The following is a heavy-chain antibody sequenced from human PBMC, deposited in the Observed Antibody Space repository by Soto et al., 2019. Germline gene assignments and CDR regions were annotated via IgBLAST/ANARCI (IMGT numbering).Heavy chain of an antibody. V-gene: IGHV1-2*04. CDR2: ISPNSGGT. J-gene: IGHJ4*02. CDR1: GYTFTGYY. CDR3: ARAALGYCSGGSCYSISSYPYYFDY. Sequence: GASVKVSCKASGYTFTGYYMHWVRQAPGQGLEWMGWISPNSGGTNYAQKFQGWVTMTRDTSISTAYMELSRLRSDDTAVYYCARAALGYCSGGSCYSISSYPYYFDYWGQGTLVTVSS. D-gene: IGHD2-15*01.